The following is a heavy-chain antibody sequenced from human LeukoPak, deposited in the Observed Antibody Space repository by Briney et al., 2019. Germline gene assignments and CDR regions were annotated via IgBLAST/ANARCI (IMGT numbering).Heavy chain of an antibody. CDR1: GYTFTSYG. CDR3: ARAGRGYYYDSSGYPRDAFDI. V-gene: IGHV1-18*01. J-gene: IGHJ3*02. CDR2: ISAYNGNT. D-gene: IGHD3-22*01. Sequence: GASVKVSRKASGYTFTSYGISWVRQAPGQGLEWMGWISAYNGNTNYAQKLQGRVTVTTDTSTSTAYMELRSLRSDDTAVYYCARAGRGYYYDSSGYPRDAFDIWGQGTMVTVSS.